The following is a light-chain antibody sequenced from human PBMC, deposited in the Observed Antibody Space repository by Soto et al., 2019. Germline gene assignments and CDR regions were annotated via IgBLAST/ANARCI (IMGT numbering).Light chain of an antibody. CDR2: EVS. V-gene: IGLV2-14*01. J-gene: IGLJ7*01. CDR1: SSDVGGYNY. Sequence: QSALTQPASVSGSPGQSITISCTGTSSDVGGYNYVSWCQQHPGEAPKLMIYEVSNRPSGVSNRFSGSKSGNTASLTISGLQAEDEADYYCSSYTGSNPLVFGGGTQLTVL. CDR3: SSYTGSNPLV.